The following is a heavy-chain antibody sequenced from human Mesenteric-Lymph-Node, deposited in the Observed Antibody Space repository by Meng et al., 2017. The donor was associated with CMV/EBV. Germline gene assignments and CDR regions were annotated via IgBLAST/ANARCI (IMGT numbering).Heavy chain of an antibody. Sequence: VQHVQSEAEVNKPGSSVKVSFKASGYSFTGYSNHWVRQAPGQGLEWMGRISPNTGDTIYEEIFQGRVTMTRDTYINTAYMEQSSLTSDDTAVYYCGRGQQTFDPWGQGTLVTVSS. V-gene: IGHV1-2*06. CDR1: GYSFTGYS. CDR2: ISPNTGDT. D-gene: IGHD1-1*01. J-gene: IGHJ5*02. CDR3: GRGQQTFDP.